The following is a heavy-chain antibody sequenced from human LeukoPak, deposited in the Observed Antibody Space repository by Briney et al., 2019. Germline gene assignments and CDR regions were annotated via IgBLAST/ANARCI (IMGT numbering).Heavy chain of an antibody. CDR2: INQDGSQK. D-gene: IGHD3-22*01. CDR3: ARGEYYYDGGY. V-gene: IGHV3-7*03. Sequence: GGSLRLSCAISGFTFNNYWAGWVRQAPGKELEWVANINQDGSQKYYVDSVRGRFTISRDNAKNSLYLQMNSLRVEDTAVYYCARGEYYYDGGYWGQGTLVTVSS. J-gene: IGHJ4*02. CDR1: GFTFNNYW.